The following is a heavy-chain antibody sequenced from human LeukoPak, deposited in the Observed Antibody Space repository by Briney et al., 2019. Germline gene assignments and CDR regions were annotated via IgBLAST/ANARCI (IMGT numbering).Heavy chain of an antibody. V-gene: IGHV3-30*03. D-gene: IGHD6-6*01. Sequence: GGSLRLSCAASGFTFSSYSMTWVRQAPGKGLEWVAITSYDGGSSFYTDSVKGRFTISRDNSKNTLYLQMNSLGPEDTASARDPSSVPQSTHWAANWFDSWGQGTLVTVSS. CDR1: GFTFSSYS. CDR2: TSYDGGSS. J-gene: IGHJ5*01. CDR3: PSSVPQSTHWAANWFDS.